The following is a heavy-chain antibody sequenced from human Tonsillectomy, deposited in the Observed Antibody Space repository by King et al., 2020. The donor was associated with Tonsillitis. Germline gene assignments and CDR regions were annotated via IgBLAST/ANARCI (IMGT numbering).Heavy chain of an antibody. D-gene: IGHD5-24*01. CDR3: ARDLGEEEMTTFDY. CDR1: GYTLTSYG. J-gene: IGHJ4*02. V-gene: IGHV1-18*01. CDR2: ISGYNGNT. Sequence: QLVQSGAEVKKPGASVKVSCKASGYTLTSYGISWGRQAPGQGLEWMGWISGYNGNTNYEQKRQGRVTMTTDTSTSTAYMGRRSLRSDDTAVYYCARDLGEEEMTTFDYWGQGSLVTVSS.